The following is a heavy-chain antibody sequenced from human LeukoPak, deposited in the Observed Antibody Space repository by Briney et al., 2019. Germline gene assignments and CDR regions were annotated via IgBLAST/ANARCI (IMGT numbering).Heavy chain of an antibody. CDR2: IKQDGSEK. Sequence: GGSLRLSCAASGFTFSTYWMTWVRQAPGKGLEGVAKIKQDGSEKYYVDSVKGRFTISRDNAKNSLYLQMNSLRAEDTAIYYCALVVATRGYDYWGQGTLVTVSS. D-gene: IGHD5-12*01. CDR3: ALVVATRGYDY. V-gene: IGHV3-7*01. J-gene: IGHJ4*02. CDR1: GFTFSTYW.